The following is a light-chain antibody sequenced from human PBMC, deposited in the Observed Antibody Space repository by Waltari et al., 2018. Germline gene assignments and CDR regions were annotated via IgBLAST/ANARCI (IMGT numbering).Light chain of an antibody. Sequence: QSALTQPASVSGSPGQSITISCTGTSSDVGGYNYVSWYQQHPGKAPKLRIYEVSNRPSGVSKRFSGSKSGNTASLTISGLQAEDEADYYCSSYTSSSTRVFGTGTKVTGL. J-gene: IGLJ1*01. CDR1: SSDVGGYNY. CDR3: SSYTSSSTRV. CDR2: EVS. V-gene: IGLV2-14*01.